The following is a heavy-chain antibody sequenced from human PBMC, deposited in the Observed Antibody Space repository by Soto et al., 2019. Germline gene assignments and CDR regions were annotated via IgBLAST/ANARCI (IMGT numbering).Heavy chain of an antibody. CDR3: ARRDSGGFYRFFDS. J-gene: IGHJ4*02. CDR1: GGSLSTYP. V-gene: IGHV1-69*06. CDR2: TGSGTGPG. Sequence: ASVKVSCKASGGSLSTYPISWVRQAPGQGLEWMGGTGSGTGPGNHAQKFQGRLTVTADKSTSTVYMELTNLSSEDTAVYYCARRDSGGFYRFFDSWGQGTLVTVS. D-gene: IGHD2-15*01.